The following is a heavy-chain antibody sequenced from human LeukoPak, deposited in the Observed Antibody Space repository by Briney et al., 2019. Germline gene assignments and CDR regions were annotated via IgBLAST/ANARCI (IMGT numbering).Heavy chain of an antibody. J-gene: IGHJ2*01. CDR1: DVSITSGLYY. CDR3: ARRLDYGGNSVAYFDL. Sequence: SETLSLTCTVSDVSITSGLYYWAWIRRPPGRGLEWIGYIYYTGTTSYSPSLRGRATISLAASKNQFSLTLTSVTAADTAVYYCARRLDYGGNSVAYFDLWGSGTLVTVSS. D-gene: IGHD4-23*01. V-gene: IGHV4-30-4*08. CDR2: IYYTGTT.